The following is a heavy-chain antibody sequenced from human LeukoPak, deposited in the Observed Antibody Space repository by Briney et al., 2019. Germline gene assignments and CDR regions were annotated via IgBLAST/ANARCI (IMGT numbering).Heavy chain of an antibody. D-gene: IGHD3-22*01. CDR3: ARQSFGDYYDSSGYYFDY. Sequence: GESLKISCKGSGYGFTSYWIGWVRQMPGKGLEWMGIIYPGDSDTRYSPSFQGQVTISADKSISTAYLQWSSLKASDTAMYYCARQSFGDYYDSSGYYFDYWGQGTLVTVSS. CDR1: GYGFTSYW. J-gene: IGHJ4*02. V-gene: IGHV5-51*01. CDR2: IYPGDSDT.